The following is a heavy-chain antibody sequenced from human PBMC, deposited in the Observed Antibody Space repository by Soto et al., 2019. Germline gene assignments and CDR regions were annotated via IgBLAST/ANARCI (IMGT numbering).Heavy chain of an antibody. V-gene: IGHV1-69*06. CDR1: GGSFRNNA. CDR2: ILPVYNTT. J-gene: IGHJ3*01. Sequence: QEKLVQSGAEVQKPGSSVKVSCKTSGGSFRNNAFSWVRQAPGQGLEWMGQILPVYNTTKYARKFQGRVTITADKSSTTIHMELNTVTSGDTASYYCARMRGMLLGSFDVWGQGTTVSVS. D-gene: IGHD3-16*01. CDR3: ARMRGMLLGSFDV.